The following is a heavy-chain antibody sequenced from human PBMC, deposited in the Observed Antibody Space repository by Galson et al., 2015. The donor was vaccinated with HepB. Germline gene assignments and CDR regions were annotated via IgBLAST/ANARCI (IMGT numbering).Heavy chain of an antibody. CDR3: ALLWSGYYTGGYYYYGMDV. D-gene: IGHD3-3*01. CDR1: GFTFSSYG. Sequence: SLRLSCAASGFTFSSYGMHWVRQAPGKGLEWVAVISYDGSNKYNADSVKGRFTISRDNSKNTLYLQMNSLRAEDTAVYYCALLWSGYYTGGYYYYGMDVWGQGTTVTVSS. CDR2: ISYDGSNK. J-gene: IGHJ6*02. V-gene: IGHV3-30*03.